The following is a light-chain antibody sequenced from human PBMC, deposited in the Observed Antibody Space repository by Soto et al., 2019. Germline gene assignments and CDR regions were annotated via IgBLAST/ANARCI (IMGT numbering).Light chain of an antibody. CDR2: GAS. CDR1: QSISNW. V-gene: IGKV1-5*01. Sequence: DIQMTQSPSTLSASVGDRVTITCRASQSISNWLAWYQQKPGKAPKLLIYGASSVASVVPSRFSGSGSGTEFTLTSSSLQPDDFATYYCQQYNSYSLFFGQGTKLEIK. CDR3: QQYNSYSLF. J-gene: IGKJ2*01.